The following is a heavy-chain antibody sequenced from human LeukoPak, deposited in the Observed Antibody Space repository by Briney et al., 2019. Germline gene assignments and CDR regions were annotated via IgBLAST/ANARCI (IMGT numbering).Heavy chain of an antibody. CDR2: INTNTGNP. V-gene: IGHV7-4-1*02. CDR1: GYTFTSYA. D-gene: IGHD5-18*01. J-gene: IGHJ4*02. CDR3: ARDLHVDTAMVSGY. Sequence: ASVKVSCKASGYTFTSYAMNWVRQAPGQGLEWMGWINTNTGNPTYAQGFTGRFVFSLDTSVSTAYLQISSLKAEDTAVYYCARDLHVDTAMVSGYWGQGTLVTVSS.